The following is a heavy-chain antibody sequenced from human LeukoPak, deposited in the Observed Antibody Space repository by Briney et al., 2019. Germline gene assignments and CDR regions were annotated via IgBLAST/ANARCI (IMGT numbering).Heavy chain of an antibody. Sequence: PGGSLRLSRTASGFAFSVYAMSWLRQPPGRGLEWVSTINANSGTTSYAASVRGRFTISRDNSKNTLYLQLNILRADDTATYYCAKPISGGLAVTADWFHPWGQGTLVVVSS. V-gene: IGHV3-23*01. CDR3: AKPISGGLAVTADWFHP. D-gene: IGHD6-19*01. CDR1: GFAFSVYA. CDR2: INANSGTT. J-gene: IGHJ5*01.